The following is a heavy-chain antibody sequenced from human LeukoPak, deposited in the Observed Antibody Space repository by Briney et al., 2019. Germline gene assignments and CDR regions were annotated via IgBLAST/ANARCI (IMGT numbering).Heavy chain of an antibody. V-gene: IGHV1-2*02. Sequence: GASVKVSCKVSGYTDYYVHWVRQAPGQGLEWMGWINPNSGGTNYAQKFQGRVTMTRDTSISTAYMELSRLRSDDTAVYYCARTDSSGWYGDYWGQGTLVTVSS. CDR2: INPNSGGT. CDR3: ARTDSSGWYGDY. CDR1: GYTDYY. D-gene: IGHD6-19*01. J-gene: IGHJ4*02.